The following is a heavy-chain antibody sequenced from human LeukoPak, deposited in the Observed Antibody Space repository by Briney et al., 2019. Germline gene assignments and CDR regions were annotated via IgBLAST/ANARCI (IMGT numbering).Heavy chain of an antibody. J-gene: IGHJ4*02. D-gene: IGHD3-16*02. V-gene: IGHV3-23*01. CDR3: AKDYVWGSYRYGFDY. Sequence: GGSLSLSCAASGFTFSSYAMSWVRQAPGKGLEWVSAISGSGCGTYYADSVKGQFTISRDNSKNTLYLQMNSLRAEDTAVYYCAKDYVWGSYRYGFDYWGQGTLVTVSS. CDR1: GFTFSSYA. CDR2: ISGSGCGT.